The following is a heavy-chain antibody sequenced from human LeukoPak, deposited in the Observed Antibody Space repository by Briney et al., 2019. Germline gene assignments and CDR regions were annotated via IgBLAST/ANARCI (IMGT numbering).Heavy chain of an antibody. CDR1: RFTLSSYS. D-gene: IGHD3-9*01. CDR2: ISSSGSYI. CDR3: AKGPIYFAWLFLED. J-gene: IGHJ4*02. V-gene: IGHV3-21*04. Sequence: GGSLRLSCAASRFTLSSYSMNWVRQAPGKGLEWVSSISSSGSYIYYADSVKGRFTISRDNAKNSLYLQINSLRAEDTAVYYCAKGPIYFAWLFLEDWGQGTLVTVSS.